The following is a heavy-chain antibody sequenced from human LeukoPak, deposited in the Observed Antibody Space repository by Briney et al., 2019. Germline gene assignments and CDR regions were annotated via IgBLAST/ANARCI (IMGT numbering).Heavy chain of an antibody. V-gene: IGHV1-69*01. CDR3: ARGAHSYYDSSGCDSPFY. CDR2: IIPIFGTA. CDR1: GGTFSSYA. J-gene: IGHJ4*02. D-gene: IGHD3-22*01. Sequence: SVKVSCKASGGTFSSYAISWVRQAPGQGLEWMGGIIPIFGTANYAQKFQGRVTITADESTSTAYMELSSLRSEDTAVYYCARGAHSYYDSSGCDSPFYWGQGTLVTVSS.